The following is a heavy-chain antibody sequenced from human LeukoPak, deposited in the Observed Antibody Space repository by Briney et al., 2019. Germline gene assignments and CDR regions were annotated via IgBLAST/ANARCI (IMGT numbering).Heavy chain of an antibody. J-gene: IGHJ6*03. CDR1: GFSFSSYS. CDR3: ARDGFWSGYLNYYYYYYMDV. V-gene: IGHV3-48*04. D-gene: IGHD3-3*01. CDR2: ISSSSSTI. Sequence: GGSLRLSCVASGFSFSSYSMNWVRQAPGGGREWVSYISSSSSTIYYADSVKGRFTISKDNAKNPLYLQMNRLRAEDTAVYYCARDGFWSGYLNYYYYYYMDVWGKGTTVTDSS.